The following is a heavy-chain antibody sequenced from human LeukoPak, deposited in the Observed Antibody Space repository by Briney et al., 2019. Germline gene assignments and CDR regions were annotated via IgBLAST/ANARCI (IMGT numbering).Heavy chain of an antibody. CDR3: ARPLRGAFDI. CDR1: GYSFTNYW. V-gene: IGHV5-51*01. CDR2: IYPRDSDT. Sequence: MHGESLKISCKGSGYSFTNYWIGWVRQMPGKGLEWMGIIYPRDSDTRYSPSFQGQVTISADKSINTAYLQWSSLKASDTAMYYCARPLRGAFDIWGQGTMVTVSS. J-gene: IGHJ3*02.